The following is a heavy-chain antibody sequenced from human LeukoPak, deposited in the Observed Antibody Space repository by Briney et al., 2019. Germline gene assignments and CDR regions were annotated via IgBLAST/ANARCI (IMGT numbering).Heavy chain of an antibody. CDR3: ARVGSSTNGEIDY. Sequence: SETLSLTCSVSGGSISSYYWSWIRQPPGKGLEWIGYIYYSGSTNYNPSLKSRVTISVDTSKNQFSLKLSSVTAADTAVYYCARVGSSTNGEIDYWGQGTLVTVSS. CDR1: GGSISSYY. CDR2: IYYSGST. D-gene: IGHD2-2*01. J-gene: IGHJ4*02. V-gene: IGHV4-59*01.